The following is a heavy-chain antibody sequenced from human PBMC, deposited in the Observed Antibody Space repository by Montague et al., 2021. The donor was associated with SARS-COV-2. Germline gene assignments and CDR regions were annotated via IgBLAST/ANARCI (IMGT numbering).Heavy chain of an antibody. CDR2: IYDNANT. CDR3: ARVTVTRDNDLYAFDI. D-gene: IGHD1-1*01. V-gene: IGHV4-30-4*08. Sequence: TLSLTCTVYGGSISSSNHNWICNRQPPGKGLVWKAFIYDNANTFQNPSLKGRVATSKDTTKNLFSLTLTSATAADTALYYCARVTVTRDNDLYAFDIWGQGTMVTVS. CDR1: GGSISSSNHN. J-gene: IGHJ3*02.